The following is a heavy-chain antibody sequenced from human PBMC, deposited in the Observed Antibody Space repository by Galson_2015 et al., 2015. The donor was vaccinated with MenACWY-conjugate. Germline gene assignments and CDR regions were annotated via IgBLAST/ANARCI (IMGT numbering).Heavy chain of an antibody. Sequence: SLRLSCAASGFTFSAYYMSWIRHTPGKGLEWVSYISSNNRDTNYAESVRGRFTISRDNVKNLLYLQMNSLRAEDTAVYYCARGGVTILGVVLYGMDVWGQGTTVTVSS. CDR2: ISSNNRDT. J-gene: IGHJ6*02. CDR1: GFTFSAYY. D-gene: IGHD3-3*01. CDR3: ARGGVTILGVVLYGMDV. V-gene: IGHV3-11*06.